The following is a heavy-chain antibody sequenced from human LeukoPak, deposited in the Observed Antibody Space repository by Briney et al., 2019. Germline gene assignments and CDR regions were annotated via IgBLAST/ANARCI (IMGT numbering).Heavy chain of an antibody. CDR2: ISGSGGST. V-gene: IGHV3-23*01. D-gene: IGHD4/OR15-4a*01. J-gene: IGHJ4*02. CDR1: GFTFSSFG. Sequence: GGSLRLSCAASGFTFSSFGLNWVRQAPGKGLEWVSAISGSGGSTYYADSVKGRFTISRDNSKNTLYLQMNSLRAEDTAVYYCARRAGAYSHPYDYRGQGTLVTVSS. CDR3: ARRAGAYSHPYDY.